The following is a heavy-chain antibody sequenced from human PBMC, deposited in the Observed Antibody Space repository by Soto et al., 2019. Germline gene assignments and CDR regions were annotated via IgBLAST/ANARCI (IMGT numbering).Heavy chain of an antibody. Sequence: GGSLRLSCAASGFTFSGSAMHWVRQASGKGLEWVGRIRSKANSYATAYAASVKGRFTISRDDSKNTAYLQMNSLKTEDTAVYYCTRHFPSGSSYWYFDLWGRGTLVTVSS. J-gene: IGHJ2*01. CDR3: TRHFPSGSSYWYFDL. D-gene: IGHD6-6*01. V-gene: IGHV3-73*01. CDR1: GFTFSGSA. CDR2: IRSKANSYAT.